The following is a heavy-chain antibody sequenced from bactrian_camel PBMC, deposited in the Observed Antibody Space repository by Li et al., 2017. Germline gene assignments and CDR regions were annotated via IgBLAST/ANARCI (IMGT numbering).Heavy chain of an antibody. D-gene: IGHD3*01. Sequence: HVQLVESGGGSVQSGGSLRLSCSASGITFDDSSMGRLRQAPGKECELLSHTSVDGSTHYADSVKGRFTVSRDNGKNTAYLEMKTLKSEDTAQYYCVHGSFYDGFPKWGQGTQVTVS. J-gene: IGHJ4*01. CDR2: HTSVDGST. CDR3: VHGSFYDGFPK. V-gene: IGHV3S61*01. CDR1: GITFDDSS.